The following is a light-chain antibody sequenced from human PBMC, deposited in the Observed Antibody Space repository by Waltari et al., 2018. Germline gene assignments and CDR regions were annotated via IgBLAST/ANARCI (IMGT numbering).Light chain of an antibody. CDR1: SSDIGSYNY. Sequence: QSALTQPASVSASPGQSITISCTGTSSDIGSYNYVSWYQHHPGKAPKLMIYEVSNRPSGVSNRFSGSKSGNTASLTISGLQAEDEADYYCSSYTTSNSYVFGAGTKVTVL. V-gene: IGLV2-14*01. J-gene: IGLJ1*01. CDR3: SSYTTSNSYV. CDR2: EVS.